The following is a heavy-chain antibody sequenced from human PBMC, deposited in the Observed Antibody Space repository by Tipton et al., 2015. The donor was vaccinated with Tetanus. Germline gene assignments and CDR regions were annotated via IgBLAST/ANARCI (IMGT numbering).Heavy chain of an antibody. D-gene: IGHD3-22*01. Sequence: TLSLTCTVSGGFISSSYWSWIPQPAGKGLEWIGRIYTDGSTNYNPSLYNPSLESRVTMSVHTSKKQFSLELGSVTAADTAVYYCARLSSSANDAHAFDIWGQGTMVTVSS. CDR3: ARLSSSANDAHAFDI. J-gene: IGHJ3*02. V-gene: IGHV4-4*07. CDR1: GGFISSSY. CDR2: IYTDGST.